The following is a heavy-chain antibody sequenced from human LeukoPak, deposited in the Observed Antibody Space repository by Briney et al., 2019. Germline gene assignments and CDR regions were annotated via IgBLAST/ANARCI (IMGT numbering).Heavy chain of an antibody. J-gene: IGHJ5*02. V-gene: IGHV1-69*13. CDR2: IISIFGTA. Sequence: SVKVSCKASGYTFFSYGISWVRRAPGQGLEWMGGIISIFGTANYAQKFQGRVTITADESTSTAYMELSSLRSEDTAVYYCARDQTEVGATTFDPWGQGTLVTVSS. CDR1: GYTFFSYG. CDR3: ARDQTEVGATTFDP. D-gene: IGHD1-26*01.